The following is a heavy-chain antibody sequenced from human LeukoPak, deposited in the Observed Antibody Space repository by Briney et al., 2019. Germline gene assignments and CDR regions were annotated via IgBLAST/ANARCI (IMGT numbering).Heavy chain of an antibody. V-gene: IGHV4-34*01. J-gene: IGHJ6*03. D-gene: IGHD6-13*01. CDR1: GGSFSGYY. CDR3: ARVSFGTYSSSWYKGGYYYYHMDV. CDR2: INHSGST. Sequence: PSETLSLTCAVYGGSFSGYYWSWIRLAPGKGLEWIGEINHSGSTNNNPSLKSRVTMSVDTSKNQFSMKLTSVTAADTGIYYCARVSFGTYSSSWYKGGYYYYHMDVWGKGTTVTVSS.